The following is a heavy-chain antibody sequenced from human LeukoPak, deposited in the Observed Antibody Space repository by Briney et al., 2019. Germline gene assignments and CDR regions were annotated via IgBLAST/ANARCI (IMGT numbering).Heavy chain of an antibody. D-gene: IGHD1-26*01. V-gene: IGHV4-30-2*01. CDR1: GGSISSGGYY. Sequence: SETLSLTCTVSGGSISSGGYYWSWIRQPPGKGLEWIGYIYHSGSTYYNPSLKSRVTISVDRSKNQFSLKLSSVTAADTAVYYCARAYSSRPGSGEWFDPWGQGTLVTVSS. J-gene: IGHJ5*02. CDR2: IYHSGST. CDR3: ARAYSSRPGSGEWFDP.